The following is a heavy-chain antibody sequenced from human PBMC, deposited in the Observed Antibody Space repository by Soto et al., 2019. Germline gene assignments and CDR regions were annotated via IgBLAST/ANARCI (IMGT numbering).Heavy chain of an antibody. CDR3: ARDPWAADY. Sequence: GGSLRLSXAASGFTVSTKYMSWARQAPGKGLEWVSVIYSGGSTFYADSVRGRFTISRDNSKNTVNLQMNSLRAEDTAVYYCARDPWAADYWGQGTLVTVSS. V-gene: IGHV3-66*01. CDR1: GFTVSTKY. CDR2: IYSGGST. J-gene: IGHJ4*02. D-gene: IGHD3-16*01.